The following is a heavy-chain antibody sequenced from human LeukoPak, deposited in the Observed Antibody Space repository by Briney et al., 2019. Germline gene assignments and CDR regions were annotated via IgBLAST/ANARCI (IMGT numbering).Heavy chain of an antibody. CDR3: AREDYDSSGEYFQH. Sequence: ASVKVSCKASGYTFAGYYMHWVRQAPGQGLEWMGWINPNSGDTNYAQKFQGRVTMTRDTSISTAYVELSRLRSDDTAVYYCAREDYDSSGEYFQHWGQGTLVTVSS. D-gene: IGHD3-22*01. CDR2: INPNSGDT. J-gene: IGHJ1*01. CDR1: GYTFAGYY. V-gene: IGHV1-2*02.